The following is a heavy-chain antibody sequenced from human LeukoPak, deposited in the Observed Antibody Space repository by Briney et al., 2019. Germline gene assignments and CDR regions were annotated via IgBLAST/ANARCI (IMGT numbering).Heavy chain of an antibody. CDR3: VGDDTGFDP. Sequence: SETLCLTCAVSGASISSYSCWSWIRQPAGKGLEWIGRVFTSGSTNYNPSLRSRVTVSLDTSKNQFSLRLSSVTAADTAVYYCVGDDTGFDPWGQGTLVTVSS. V-gene: IGHV4-4*07. J-gene: IGHJ5*02. CDR1: GASISSYSC. CDR2: VFTSGST.